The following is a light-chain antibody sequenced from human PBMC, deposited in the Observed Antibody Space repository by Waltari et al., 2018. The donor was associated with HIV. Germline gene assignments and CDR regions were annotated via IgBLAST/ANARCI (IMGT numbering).Light chain of an antibody. CDR1: QSVTSNY. J-gene: IGKJ1*01. CDR3: QQYGTSQWT. CDR2: GAS. V-gene: IGKV3-20*01. Sequence: EIVLTQSPGTLYLSPGERAALSCRASQSVTSNYLAWYQQKPGRAPRLLISGASNRASGIPDRFSGSGAGTDFTLTISRLEPEDFAVYYCQQYGTSQWTFGRGTKVEI.